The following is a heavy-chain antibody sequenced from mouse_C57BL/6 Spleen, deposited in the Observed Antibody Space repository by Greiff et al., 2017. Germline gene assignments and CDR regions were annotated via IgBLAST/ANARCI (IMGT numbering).Heavy chain of an antibody. J-gene: IGHJ4*01. V-gene: IGHV5-2*01. Sequence: EVQGVESGGGLVQPGESLKLSCESNEYAFPSHDMSWVRKTPEKRLELVAAINSDGGSTYYPATMERRFIISRDTTKKALYLQMSSLRSENTALYYGARHGWDGDGEDYAMDYWGQGTSVTVSS. CDR2: INSDGGST. D-gene: IGHD2-3*01. CDR1: EYAFPSHD. CDR3: ARHGWDGDGEDYAMDY.